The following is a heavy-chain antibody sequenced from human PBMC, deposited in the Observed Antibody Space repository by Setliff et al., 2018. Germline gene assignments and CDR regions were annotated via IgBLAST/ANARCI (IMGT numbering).Heavy chain of an antibody. D-gene: IGHD3-22*01. Sequence: PGGSLRLSCAASGFLFSSYGMHWVRQAPGKGLEWVAFIQYDGSDKYYEDSVKGRFTISRDNANQSLYLQMNSLRAEDTAVYYCARLALTGYDSSGYYYALEYYYYMDVWGKGTTVTVSS. V-gene: IGHV3-33*05. J-gene: IGHJ6*03. CDR1: GFLFSSYG. CDR3: ARLALTGYDSSGYYYALEYYYYMDV. CDR2: IQYDGSDK.